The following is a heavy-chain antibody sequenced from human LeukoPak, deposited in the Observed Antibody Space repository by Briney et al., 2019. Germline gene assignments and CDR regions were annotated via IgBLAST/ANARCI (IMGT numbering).Heavy chain of an antibody. CDR3: ATSIYGDYVPRFDY. Sequence: SGTLSLTCTVSGGSISSSSYYWGWIRQPPGKGLEWIGSIYYSGSTYYNPSLKSRVTISVDTSKNQFSLKLSSVTAADTAVYYCATSIYGDYVPRFDYWGQGTLVTVSS. D-gene: IGHD4-17*01. V-gene: IGHV4-39*01. CDR2: IYYSGST. CDR1: GGSISSSSYY. J-gene: IGHJ4*02.